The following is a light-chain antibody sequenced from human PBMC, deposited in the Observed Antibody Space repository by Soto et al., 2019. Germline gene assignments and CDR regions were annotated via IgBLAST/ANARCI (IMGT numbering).Light chain of an antibody. Sequence: DIQMTQSPSTLSASVGDRVTITCRASQSISSWLAWYQQKPGKAPKLLIYDASSLESGFPSRFSGRGSGTEFTLTISSLQPDDFATYYCQQYNSYSTFGQGTKVEIK. CDR2: DAS. J-gene: IGKJ1*01. CDR1: QSISSW. V-gene: IGKV1-5*01. CDR3: QQYNSYST.